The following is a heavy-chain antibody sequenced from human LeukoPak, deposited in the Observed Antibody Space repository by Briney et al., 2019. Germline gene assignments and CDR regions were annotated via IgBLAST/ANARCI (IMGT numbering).Heavy chain of an antibody. V-gene: IGHV4-39*07. J-gene: IGHJ4*02. Sequence: SETLSLTCTVSGGSISSSSYYWGWIRQPPGKGLEWIGSIYYSGSTYYNPSLKSRVTISVDTSKNQFSLKLSSVTAADTAVYYCARLTMTPVDYWGQGTLVTVSS. D-gene: IGHD4/OR15-4a*01. CDR2: IYYSGST. CDR3: ARLTMTPVDY. CDR1: GGSISSSSYY.